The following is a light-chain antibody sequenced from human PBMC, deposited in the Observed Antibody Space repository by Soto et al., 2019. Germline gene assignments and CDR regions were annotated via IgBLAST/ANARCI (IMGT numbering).Light chain of an antibody. J-gene: IGKJ4*01. Sequence: EIVMTQSPATLSVSPGERATLSCRASQSVSTNLAWYPQKPGQAPRLLLYGASTRATGIPARFSSSGSGTEFTLTISSLQSEDFAVYYCQQYNNWPLTFGGGTEVEIK. V-gene: IGKV3-15*01. CDR1: QSVSTN. CDR2: GAS. CDR3: QQYNNWPLT.